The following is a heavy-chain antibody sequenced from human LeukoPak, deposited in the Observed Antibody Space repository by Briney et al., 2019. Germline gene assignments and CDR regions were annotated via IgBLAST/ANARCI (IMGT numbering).Heavy chain of an antibody. J-gene: IGHJ4*02. D-gene: IGHD2-2*01. CDR1: GGSFSSYY. CDR3: ASGVPFGY. V-gene: IGHV4-34*01. Sequence: PSETLSLTCAVYGGSFSSYYWSWICQPPGKGLEWIGEVNHSGSTNHNPSLKSRVTISVDTSKNQFSLKLISVTAADTAVYYCASGVPFGYWGQGTLVTVSS. CDR2: VNHSGST.